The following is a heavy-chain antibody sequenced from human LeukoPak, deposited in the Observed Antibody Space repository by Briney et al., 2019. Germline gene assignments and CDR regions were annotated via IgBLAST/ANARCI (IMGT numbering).Heavy chain of an antibody. D-gene: IGHD2-15*01. CDR2: TGRTI. J-gene: IGHJ4*02. CDR1: GSTFSAYT. CDR3: ARDCSGGSCYSFDY. V-gene: IGHV3-23*01. Sequence: PGGSLRLSCAVSGSTFSAYTMAWVRQAPGKGLEWVSITGRTILYADSVGGRFIISRDNSKNTLYLQLNSLRAEDTAVYYCARDCSGGSCYSFDYWGQGTLVTVSS.